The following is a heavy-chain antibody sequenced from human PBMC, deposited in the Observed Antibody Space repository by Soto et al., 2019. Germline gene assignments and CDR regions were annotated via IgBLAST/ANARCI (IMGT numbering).Heavy chain of an antibody. CDR3: TRWNGYGDL. CDR1: GFSVSTYG. J-gene: IGHJ5*02. Sequence: DVQILESGGGLVEPGGSLRLSCAASGFSVSTYGVTWVRQCPGKGLEWVSGVSGGSGATHYRDSVKGRFTITTDYPENTAYLQMNSLRVEDTAVYYCTRWNGYGDLWGQGILVTGS. CDR2: VSGGSGAT. D-gene: IGHD1-1*01. V-gene: IGHV3-23*01.